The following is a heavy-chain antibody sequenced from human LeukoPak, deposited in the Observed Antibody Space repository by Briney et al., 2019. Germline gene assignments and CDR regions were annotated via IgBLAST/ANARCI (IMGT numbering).Heavy chain of an antibody. J-gene: IGHJ3*02. CDR1: GFTFSNYG. V-gene: IGHV3-23*01. D-gene: IGHD1-14*01. CDR2: ISGSGGTT. CDR3: AKRDRTVXNAFDX. Sequence: GGSLRLSCAASGFTFSNYGMSWVRQAPGKGLEWVSAISGSGGTTYYADSVKGRFTISRDNSENTLYLQMNSLRAEDTAVYYCAKRDRTVXNAFDXXXXGTMVTV.